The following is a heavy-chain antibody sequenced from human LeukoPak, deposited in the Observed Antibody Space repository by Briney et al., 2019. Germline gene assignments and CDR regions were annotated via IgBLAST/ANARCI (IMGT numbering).Heavy chain of an antibody. CDR1: GFTFSSYG. CDR2: IRYDGSNK. CDR3: AKLRRGEWRGRIDS. D-gene: IGHD3-16*01. Sequence: GGSLRLSCAASGFTFSSYGMHWVRQAPGKGLEWVAFIRYDGSNKYYADSVKGRFTISRDNSMNTLYLQMNSLRVEDTSVYYCAKLRRGEWRGRIDSWGQGTLVTVSS. V-gene: IGHV3-30*02. J-gene: IGHJ4*02.